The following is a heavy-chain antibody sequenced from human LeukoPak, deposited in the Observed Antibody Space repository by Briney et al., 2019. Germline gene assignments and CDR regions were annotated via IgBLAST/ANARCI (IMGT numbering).Heavy chain of an antibody. CDR1: AFSFSSNA. Sequence: PGGSLRLSCAASAFSFSSNAMSWVRQAPGKGLVWVSRISSDGSFTSYADSVKGRFTISRDNAKNTLYLQMNSLRAEDTVVYYCAREPEDYFDYWGQGTLVTVSS. CDR2: ISSDGSFT. V-gene: IGHV3-74*01. CDR3: AREPEDYFDY. J-gene: IGHJ4*02. D-gene: IGHD1-14*01.